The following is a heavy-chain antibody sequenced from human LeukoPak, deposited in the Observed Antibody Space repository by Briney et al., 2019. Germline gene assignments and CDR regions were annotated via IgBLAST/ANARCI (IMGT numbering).Heavy chain of an antibody. J-gene: IGHJ5*02. V-gene: IGHV4-34*01. D-gene: IGHD7-27*01. Sequence: SETLSLTCAVYGGSFSGYYWSWIRQPPGKGLEWIGEINHSGSTNYNPSLKSRVTISVDTSKNQFFLKLSSVTAADTAVYYCARVGFLGTNHWGQGTLVTVSS. CDR2: INHSGST. CDR3: ARVGFLGTNH. CDR1: GGSFSGYY.